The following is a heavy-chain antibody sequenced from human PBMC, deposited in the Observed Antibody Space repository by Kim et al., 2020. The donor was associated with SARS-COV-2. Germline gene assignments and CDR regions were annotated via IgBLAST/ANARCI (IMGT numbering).Heavy chain of an antibody. Sequence: SETLSLTCAVYGGSFSGYYWSWIRQPPGKGLEWIGEINHSGSTNYNPSLKSRVTISVDTSKNQFSLKLSSVTAADTAVYYCARASRSSWYGDLINWFDP. CDR3: ARASRSSWYGDLINWFDP. J-gene: IGHJ5*02. CDR1: GGSFSGYY. V-gene: IGHV4-34*01. CDR2: INHSGST. D-gene: IGHD6-13*01.